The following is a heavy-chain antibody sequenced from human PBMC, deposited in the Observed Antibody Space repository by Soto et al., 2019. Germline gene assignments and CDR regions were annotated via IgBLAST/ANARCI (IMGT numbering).Heavy chain of an antibody. CDR3: ARQSPDYLGSVGWFDP. V-gene: IGHV4-39*01. D-gene: IGHD1-26*01. J-gene: IGHJ5*02. CDR2: IYYSGTT. CDR1: GGSISGSSYY. Sequence: LSLTCTVSGGSISGSSYYWVWIRQPPGKGLEWIGSIYYSGTTYYNPSLKSRVTISVDTSKNQFSLKLRSVTAADTAVYYCARQSPDYLGSVGWFDPWGQGTLVTVSS.